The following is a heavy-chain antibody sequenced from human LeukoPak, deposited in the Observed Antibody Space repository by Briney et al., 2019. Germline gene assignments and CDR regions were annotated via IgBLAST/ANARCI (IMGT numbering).Heavy chain of an antibody. J-gene: IGHJ6*02. CDR2: IILILGIA. D-gene: IGHD1-26*01. V-gene: IGHV1-69*04. Sequence: GASVKVSCKASGGTFSSYAISWVRQAPGQGLERMGRIILILGIANYAQKFQGRVTITADKSTSTAYMELSSLRSEDTAVYYCARLRVGATFYYYYYGMDVWGQGTTVTVSS. CDR3: ARLRVGATFYYYYYGMDV. CDR1: GGTFSSYA.